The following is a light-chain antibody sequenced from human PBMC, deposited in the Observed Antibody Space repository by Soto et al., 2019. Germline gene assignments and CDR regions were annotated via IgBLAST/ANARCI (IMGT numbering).Light chain of an antibody. CDR3: QQYNTWLWT. Sequence: EVVMTQSPATLSVSPGERVTLSCRASQSIKAHLAWYQQKPGQAPRLLIHGASTRATGIPARFSGSGFGTEFILTISSLQSEDFAVYYCQQYNTWLWTFGQGTKVEIK. CDR2: GAS. V-gene: IGKV3-15*01. J-gene: IGKJ1*01. CDR1: QSIKAH.